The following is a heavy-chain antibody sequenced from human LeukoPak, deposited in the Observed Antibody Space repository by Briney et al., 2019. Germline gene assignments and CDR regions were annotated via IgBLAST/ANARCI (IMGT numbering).Heavy chain of an antibody. D-gene: IGHD3-3*01. Sequence: ASVKVSCKASGYTFTSYGISWVRQAPGQGLEWMGWISAYNGNTNYAQKLQGRVTMTTDTSTSTAYMELRSLRSDDTAVYYCARGYYDFWSGFFGYFDYWGQGTLVTVSS. CDR3: ARGYYDFWSGFFGYFDY. CDR1: GYTFTSYG. J-gene: IGHJ4*02. CDR2: ISAYNGNT. V-gene: IGHV1-18*01.